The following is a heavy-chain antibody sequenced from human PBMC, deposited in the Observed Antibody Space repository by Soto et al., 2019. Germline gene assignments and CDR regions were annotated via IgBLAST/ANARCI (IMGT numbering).Heavy chain of an antibody. V-gene: IGHV3-48*03. D-gene: IGHD3-3*01. Sequence: GGSLRLSCAASGFTFSSYEMNWVRQAPGKGLEWVSYISSSGSTIYYADSVKGRFTISRDNAKNSLYLQMNSLRAEDTAVYYCARDHEWLPFDYWGQGTLVTVSS. CDR3: ARDHEWLPFDY. J-gene: IGHJ4*02. CDR2: ISSSGSTI. CDR1: GFTFSSYE.